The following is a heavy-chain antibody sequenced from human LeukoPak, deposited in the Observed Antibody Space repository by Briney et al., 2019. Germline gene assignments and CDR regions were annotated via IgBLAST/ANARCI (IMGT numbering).Heavy chain of an antibody. CDR1: GGSISSYY. J-gene: IGHJ4*02. CDR3: ASGGSDYYDSSGYYRTDYYFDY. Sequence: SETLSLTCTVSGGSISSYYWSWIRQHPGKGLEWIGYIYYSGSTYYNPSLKSRVTISVDTSKNQFSLKLSSVTAADTAVYYCASGGSDYYDSSGYYRTDYYFDYWGQGTLVTVSS. D-gene: IGHD3-22*01. CDR2: IYYSGST. V-gene: IGHV4-59*06.